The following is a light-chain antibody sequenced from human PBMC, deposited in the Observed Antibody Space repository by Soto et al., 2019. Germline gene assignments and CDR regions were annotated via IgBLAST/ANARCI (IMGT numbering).Light chain of an antibody. Sequence: DIQMTQSPSTLSASVGDRVTITCRASQSISSWLAWYQQKPGKAPKLLIYDASSLESGVPSRFSGSGSGTEFTLTISSLQSEDFAVYSCQQYNNWPLTFGQGTKVDIK. J-gene: IGKJ1*01. V-gene: IGKV1-5*01. CDR2: DAS. CDR3: QQYNNWPLT. CDR1: QSISSW.